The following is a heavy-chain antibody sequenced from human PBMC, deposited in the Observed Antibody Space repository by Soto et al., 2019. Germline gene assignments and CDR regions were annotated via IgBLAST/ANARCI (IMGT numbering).Heavy chain of an antibody. V-gene: IGHV4-34*01. D-gene: IGHD4-17*01. CDR1: GGSFSGYY. J-gene: IGHJ4*02. CDR3: ARLLGSEEKHYGDSSYFDY. CDR2: INHSGST. Sequence: SEILSLTCAVYGGSFSGYYWSWIRQPPGKGLEWIGEINHSGSTNYNPSLKSRVTISVDTSKNQFSLKLSSVTAADTAVYYCARLLGSEEKHYGDSSYFDYWGQGTLVTVSS.